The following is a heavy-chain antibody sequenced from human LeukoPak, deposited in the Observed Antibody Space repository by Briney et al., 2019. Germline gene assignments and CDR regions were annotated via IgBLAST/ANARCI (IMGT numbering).Heavy chain of an antibody. V-gene: IGHV6-1*01. CDR2: TYQRCKWYN. J-gene: IGHJ4*02. Sequence: SQTLSRTCAISGDSVSINSAAWNWIRTSPSRGLEWLGRTYQRCKWYNDYAVSVKSRITINPDISKNQFSLQLNSVTPEDTAVYYCARSPSPYSSGWYFDYWGQGTLVTVSS. D-gene: IGHD6-19*01. CDR3: ARSPSPYSSGWYFDY. CDR1: GDSVSINSAA.